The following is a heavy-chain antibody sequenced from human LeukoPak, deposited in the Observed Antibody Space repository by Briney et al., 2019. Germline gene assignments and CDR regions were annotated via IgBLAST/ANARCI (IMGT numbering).Heavy chain of an antibody. V-gene: IGHV4-61*02. CDR2: IYTTGST. Sequence: SQTLSLTCTVSGGSISSGSYYWSWIRQPAGKGLEWIGRIYTTGSTNYNPSLKSRVTISADTSENQFSLNLSSVTAADTAVYYCARVSFGSGYYCYMDIWGKGTTVTVSS. D-gene: IGHD3-10*01. CDR3: ARVSFGSGYYCYMDI. CDR1: GGSISSGSYY. J-gene: IGHJ6*03.